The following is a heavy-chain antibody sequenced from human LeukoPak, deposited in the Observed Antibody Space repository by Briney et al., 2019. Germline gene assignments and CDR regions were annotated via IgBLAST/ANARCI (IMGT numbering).Heavy chain of an antibody. J-gene: IGHJ4*02. Sequence: QPGGSLRLSCAASGFTFSSFEMNWVRQAPGKGLEWVSYISSSGSNIYYADPVKGRFTISRDNAKNSLYLQMNSLRDEDTAVYYCARGGLYDYVWGSYRRQSFDYWGQGTLVTVSS. V-gene: IGHV3-48*03. CDR2: ISSSGSNI. D-gene: IGHD3-16*02. CDR3: ARGGLYDYVWGSYRRQSFDY. CDR1: GFTFSSFE.